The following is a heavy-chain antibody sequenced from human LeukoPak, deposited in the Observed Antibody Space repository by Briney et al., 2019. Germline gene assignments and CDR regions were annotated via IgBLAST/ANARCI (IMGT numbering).Heavy chain of an antibody. J-gene: IGHJ4*02. CDR2: IYYSGST. Sequence: SSETLSLTCTVSGGSISSSSYYWGWIRQPPGKGLEWIGSIYYSGSTYYNPSLKSRVTISVDTSKNQFSLKLSSVTAADTAVYYCARQGVAGTSGLDYWGQGTLVTVSS. CDR3: ARQGVAGTSGLDY. CDR1: GGSISSSSYY. V-gene: IGHV4-39*01. D-gene: IGHD6-19*01.